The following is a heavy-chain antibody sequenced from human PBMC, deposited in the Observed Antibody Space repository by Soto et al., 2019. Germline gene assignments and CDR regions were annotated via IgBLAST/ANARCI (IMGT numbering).Heavy chain of an antibody. CDR3: TRVLGYTFEPGKTRYFAMDV. D-gene: IGHD5-18*01. CDR2: IIPVFGSP. CDR1: GGTFSKDA. V-gene: IGHV1-69*01. Sequence: QVQLVQSGAEVKKPGSSVKVSCKTSGGTFSKDAINWVRQAPGQGLEWMGLIIPVFGSPIYAQKFQGRITITADESTSTACMDLSSLRSEDTAVYYCTRVLGYTFEPGKTRYFAMDVWGQGTMVSVSS. J-gene: IGHJ6*02.